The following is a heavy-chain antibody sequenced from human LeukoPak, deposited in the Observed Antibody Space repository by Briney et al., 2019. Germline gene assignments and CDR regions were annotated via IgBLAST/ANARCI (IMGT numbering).Heavy chain of an antibody. V-gene: IGHV4-4*02. J-gene: IGHJ5*02. CDR1: GGSFWDGYW. CDR2: ISRIGNT. Sequence: PSGTLSLTCAVSGGSFWDGYWWSWVRQSPGKGLEFIGQISRIGNTNYNPTLRSRVSVSMDKSRNLFSLNLTSVTAADTAVYYCAREADYSNPNYFDPWAREPWSPSPQ. D-gene: IGHD4-11*01. CDR3: AREADYSNPNYFDP.